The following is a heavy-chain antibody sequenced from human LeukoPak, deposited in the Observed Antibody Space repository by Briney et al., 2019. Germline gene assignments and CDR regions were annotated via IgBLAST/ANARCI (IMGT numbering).Heavy chain of an antibody. V-gene: IGHV4-34*01. J-gene: IGHJ4*02. CDR3: ARGSDGYDYVWGSYRHYYFDY. D-gene: IGHD3-16*02. Sequence: HPSETLSLTCAVYGGSFSGYYWSWIRQPPGKGLEWIGEINHSGSTNYNPSLKSRVTISVDTSKHQFSLKLSSVTAADTAVYYCARGSDGYDYVWGSYRHYYFDYWGQGTLVTVSS. CDR2: INHSGST. CDR1: GGSFSGYY.